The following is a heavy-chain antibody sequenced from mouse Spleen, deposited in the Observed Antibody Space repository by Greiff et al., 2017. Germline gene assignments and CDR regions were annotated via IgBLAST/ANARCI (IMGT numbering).Heavy chain of an antibody. CDR3: ASCGSGAWFAY. Sequence: VQLQQPGAELVMPGASVKLSCKASGYTFTSYWMHWVKQRPGQGLEWIGEIDPSDSYTNYNQKFKGKATLTVDKSSSTAYMQLSSLTSEDSAVYYCASCGSGAWFAYWGQGTLVTGSA. V-gene: IGHV1-69*01. J-gene: IGHJ3*01. CDR2: IDPSDSYT. D-gene: IGHD1-3*01. CDR1: GYTFTSYW.